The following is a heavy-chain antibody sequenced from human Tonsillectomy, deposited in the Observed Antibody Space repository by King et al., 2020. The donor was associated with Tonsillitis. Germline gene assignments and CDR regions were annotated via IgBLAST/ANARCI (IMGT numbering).Heavy chain of an antibody. D-gene: IGHD1-26*01. V-gene: IGHV3-23*04. CDR1: GFTFSSYA. J-gene: IGHJ6*02. CDR2: ISESGGST. Sequence: VQLVESGGGLVQPGGSLRLSCAASGFTFSSYAMSWVRQAPGKGLEWVSAISESGGSTYYADSVKGRFTISRDNSKNTLYLQMNSLRAEDTAVYYCAKGTNSGNYYPDYYYGMDVWGQGTTVTVSS. CDR3: AKGTNSGNYYPDYYYGMDV.